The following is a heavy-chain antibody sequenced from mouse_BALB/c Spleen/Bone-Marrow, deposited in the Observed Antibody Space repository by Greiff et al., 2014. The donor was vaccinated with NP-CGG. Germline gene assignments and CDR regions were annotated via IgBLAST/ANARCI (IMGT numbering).Heavy chain of an antibody. V-gene: IGHV3-2*02. D-gene: IGHD2-2*01. CDR1: GYSITSDYA. Sequence: EVKLVESGPGLVKPSQSLSLTCTVTGYSITSDYAWNWIRRFPGNILEWMGYINYSGSTTYNPSLKSRISITRDTSKNQFFLQLNSVTTEDTATYYCTKVGGHDGWFAYWGHGTLVTVSA. J-gene: IGHJ3*01. CDR3: TKVGGHDGWFAY. CDR2: INYSGST.